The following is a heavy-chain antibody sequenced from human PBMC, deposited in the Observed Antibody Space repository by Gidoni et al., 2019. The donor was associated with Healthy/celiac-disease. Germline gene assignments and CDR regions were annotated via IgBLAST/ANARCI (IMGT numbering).Heavy chain of an antibody. CDR2: TYYRSKWYN. Sequence: QVQLQQSGPGLVKPSQTLSLTCAISGESVSSNSAAWNGIRQSPSRGLEWLGRTYYRSKWYNDYAVSVKSRITINPDTSKNQFSLQLNSVTPEDTAVYYCARDRYCSGGSCSVKYAFDIWGQGTMVTVSS. CDR1: GESVSSNSAA. CDR3: ARDRYCSGGSCSVKYAFDI. V-gene: IGHV6-1*01. D-gene: IGHD2-15*01. J-gene: IGHJ3*02.